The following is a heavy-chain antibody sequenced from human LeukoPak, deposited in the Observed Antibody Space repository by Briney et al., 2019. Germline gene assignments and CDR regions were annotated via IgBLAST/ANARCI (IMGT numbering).Heavy chain of an antibody. CDR1: GGSISSSSYY. CDR3: ARSNYDDSSGPVDV. Sequence: SETLSLTCTVSGGSISSSSYYWGWIRQPPGKGLEWIGSIYYSGSTYYNPSLKSRVTISVDTSKNQFSLKLSSVTAADTAVYYCARSNYDDSSGPVDVWGKGTTVTISS. D-gene: IGHD3-22*01. V-gene: IGHV4-39*01. CDR2: IYYSGST. J-gene: IGHJ6*04.